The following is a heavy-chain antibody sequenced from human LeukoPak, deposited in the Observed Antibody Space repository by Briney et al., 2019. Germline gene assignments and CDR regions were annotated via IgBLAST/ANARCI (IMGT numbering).Heavy chain of an antibody. CDR3: AKDAVAGGGKGYYFDY. V-gene: IGHV3-48*03. CDR2: ISSSGSTI. D-gene: IGHD6-19*01. J-gene: IGHJ4*02. CDR1: GFTFSSYE. Sequence: PGGSLRLSCAASGFTFSSYEMNWVRQAPGKGLEWVSYISSSGSTIYYADSVKGRFTISRDNAKNSLYLQMNSLRAEDTAVYYCAKDAVAGGGKGYYFDYWGQGTLVTVSS.